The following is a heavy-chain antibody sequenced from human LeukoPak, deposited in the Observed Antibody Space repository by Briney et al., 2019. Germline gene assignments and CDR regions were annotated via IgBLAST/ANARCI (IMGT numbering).Heavy chain of an antibody. V-gene: IGHV4-34*01. CDR3: ARGITMVRGVIRYFQH. Sequence: SETLSPTCAVYGGSFSGYYWSWIRQPPGKGLEWIGEINHSGSTNYNPSLKSRVTISVDTSKNQFSLKLSSVTAADTAVYYCARGITMVRGVIRYFQHWGQGTLVTVSS. J-gene: IGHJ1*01. CDR2: INHSGST. D-gene: IGHD3-10*01. CDR1: GGSFSGYY.